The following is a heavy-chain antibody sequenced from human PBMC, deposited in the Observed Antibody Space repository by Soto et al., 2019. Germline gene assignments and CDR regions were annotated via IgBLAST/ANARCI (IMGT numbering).Heavy chain of an antibody. J-gene: IGHJ4*02. CDR3: TLSGREGYCSSTSCLTSDY. CDR1: GFTFSGSA. Sequence: EVQLVESGGGLVQPGGSLKLSCAASGFTFSGSAMHWVRQASGKGLEWVGRIRSKANSYATAYAASVKGRFTISRDDSKNTAYLQMNSLKTEDTAVYYCTLSGREGYCSSTSCLTSDYWGQGTLVTVSS. CDR2: IRSKANSYAT. V-gene: IGHV3-73*01. D-gene: IGHD2-2*01.